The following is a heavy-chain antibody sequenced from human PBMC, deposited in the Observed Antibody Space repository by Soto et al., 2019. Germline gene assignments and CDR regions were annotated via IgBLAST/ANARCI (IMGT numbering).Heavy chain of an antibody. J-gene: IGHJ6*02. CDR2: IVPMLGTP. CDR3: ARNGTYSSSLSQYSGMDV. V-gene: IGHV1-69*01. CDR1: GGTFDNFI. D-gene: IGHD1-26*01. Sequence: QVQLVQSGAEVKEPGSSVRVSCKASGGTFDNFIMNWVRQTPGQGLEWMGGIVPMLGTPTYAEKFKGRVTIPATGSTSTMYMEVTSLRPEDTATYYCARNGTYSSSLSQYSGMDVWGQGTTVTVSS.